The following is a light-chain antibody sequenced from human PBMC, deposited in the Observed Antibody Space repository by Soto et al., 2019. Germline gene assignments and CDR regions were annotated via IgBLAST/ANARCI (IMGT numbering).Light chain of an antibody. CDR3: RQRSTWPWT. CDR2: DAS. CDR1: HTISSY. Sequence: SVLTQSHAPQSLSPAERTTLPCRPRHTISSYLAWYQPKPDQAPRFLIYDASSRATGSPARFSGSGSGTDFTLTIISLEPEDFGVCYCRQRSTWPWTLGPGLKVDI. J-gene: IGKJ3*01. V-gene: IGKV3-11*01.